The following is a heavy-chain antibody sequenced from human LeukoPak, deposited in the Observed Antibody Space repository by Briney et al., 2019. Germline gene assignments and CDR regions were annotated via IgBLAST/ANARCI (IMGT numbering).Heavy chain of an antibody. J-gene: IGHJ3*02. CDR2: IYYSGST. V-gene: IGHV4-30-4*08. D-gene: IGHD2-2*01. CDR3: AGGVPAAPDDAFDI. CDR1: GGSISSGDYY. Sequence: PSQTLSLTCTVSGGSISSGDYYWSWIHQPPGKGLEWIGYIYYSGSTYYNPSLKSRVTISVDTSKNQFSLKLSSVTAADTAVYYCAGGVPAAPDDAFDIWGQGTMVTVSS.